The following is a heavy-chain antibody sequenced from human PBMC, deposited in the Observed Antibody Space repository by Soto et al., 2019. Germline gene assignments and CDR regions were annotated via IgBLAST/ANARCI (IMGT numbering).Heavy chain of an antibody. CDR1: GYSFAGYW. CDR3: ARQIYDSDTGPNFRYYFDS. Sequence: PGESLKISCQGSGYSFAGYWITWVRQKPGKGLEWMGRIDPSDSQTYYSPSFRGHVTISATKSITTVFLQWSSLRASDTAMYYCARQIYDSDTGPNFRYYFDSWGQGTPVTVS. J-gene: IGHJ4*02. D-gene: IGHD3-22*01. CDR2: IDPSDSQT. V-gene: IGHV5-10-1*01.